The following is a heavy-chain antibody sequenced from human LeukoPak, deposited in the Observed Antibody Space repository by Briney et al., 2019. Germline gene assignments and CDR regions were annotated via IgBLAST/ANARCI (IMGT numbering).Heavy chain of an antibody. CDR1: GFTFSSYG. CDR3: ARNRAEQLASIQH. D-gene: IGHD6-6*01. CDR2: ISFSSSYI. V-gene: IGHV3-21*06. J-gene: IGHJ1*01. Sequence: PGGSLRLSCAASGFTFSSYGMNWVRQAPGKGLEWVSSISFSSSYIYYADSVKGRFTIPRDNAKNSLYLQMNSLRAEDTAVYYCARNRAEQLASIQHWGQGTLVTVSS.